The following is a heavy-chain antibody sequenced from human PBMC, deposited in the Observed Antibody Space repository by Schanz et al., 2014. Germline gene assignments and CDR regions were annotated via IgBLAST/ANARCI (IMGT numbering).Heavy chain of an antibody. J-gene: IGHJ6*02. Sequence: EVQLVESGGGVVQPGRSLRLSCAASGFTFSSNSMNWVRQAPGKGLEWISYIGSSSSRIDHADSVKGRFTISRDNAKNSLYLQMNSLRAEDTAVYYCAKDGPGGSGSYSADGGMDVWGQGTMVTVSS. V-gene: IGHV3-48*01. CDR1: GFTFSSNS. D-gene: IGHD3-10*01. CDR2: IGSSSSRI. CDR3: AKDGPGGSGSYSADGGMDV.